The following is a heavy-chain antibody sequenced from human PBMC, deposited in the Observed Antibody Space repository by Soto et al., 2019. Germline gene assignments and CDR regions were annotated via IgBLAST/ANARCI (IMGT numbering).Heavy chain of an antibody. Sequence: ASVKVSCKASGGTFSSYAISWVRQAPGQGLEWMGGIIPIFGTANYAQKFQGRVTITADESTSTAYMELSSLRSEDTAVYYCAREYCGGDCAPGGVLDFPGQGTTVTVSS. D-gene: IGHD2-21*02. J-gene: IGHJ6*02. V-gene: IGHV1-69*13. CDR1: GGTFSSYA. CDR3: AREYCGGDCAPGGVLDF. CDR2: IIPIFGTA.